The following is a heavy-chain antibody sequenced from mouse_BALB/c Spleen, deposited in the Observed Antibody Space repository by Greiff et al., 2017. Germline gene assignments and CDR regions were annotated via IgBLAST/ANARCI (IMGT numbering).Heavy chain of an antibody. D-gene: IGHD2-4*01. V-gene: IGHV1-80*01. J-gene: IGHJ4*01. CDR2: IYPGDGDT. CDR3: ARGGLRREVYAMDY. Sequence: VQLQQSGAELVRPGSSVKISCKASGYAFSSYWMHWVKQRPGQGLEWIGQIYPGDGDTNYNGKFKGKATLTADKSSSTAYMQLSSLTSEDSAVYFCARGGLRREVYAMDYWGQGTSVTVSS. CDR1: GYAFSSYW.